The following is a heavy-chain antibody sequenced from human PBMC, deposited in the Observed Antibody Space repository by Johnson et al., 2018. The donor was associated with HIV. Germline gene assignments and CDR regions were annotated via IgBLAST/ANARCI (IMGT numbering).Heavy chain of an antibody. CDR3: AKEGLRSSLRSGDAFDI. D-gene: IGHD6-6*01. CDR2: IRYDGSNK. V-gene: IGHV3-30*02. CDR1: GFTSSTYG. J-gene: IGHJ3*02. Sequence: QVQLVESGGGVVQPGGSLRLSCAASGFTSSTYGMHWVRQAPGKGLEWVSFIRYDGSNKYYGDSVKGRFTVSRDNSKNTLYLQMNSLRAEDTAVYYCAKEGLRSSLRSGDAFDIWGHGTLVTVSS.